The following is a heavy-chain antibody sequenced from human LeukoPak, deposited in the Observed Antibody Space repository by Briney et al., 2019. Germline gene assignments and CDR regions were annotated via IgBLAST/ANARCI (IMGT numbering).Heavy chain of an antibody. CDR1: GGSISSYY. CDR2: IYTSGST. J-gene: IGHJ6*03. CDR3: ARGDGSYYWPYYYYYYMDV. Sequence: SETLSLTCTVSGGSISSYYWSWIRQPPGKGLEWIGRIYTSGSTNYNPSLKSRVTMSVDTSKNQFSLKLSSVTAADTAVYYCARGDGSYYWPYYYYYYMDVWGKGTTVTVSS. D-gene: IGHD1-26*01. V-gene: IGHV4-4*07.